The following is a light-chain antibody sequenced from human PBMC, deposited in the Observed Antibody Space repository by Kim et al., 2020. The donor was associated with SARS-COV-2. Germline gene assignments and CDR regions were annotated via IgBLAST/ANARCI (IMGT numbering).Light chain of an antibody. CDR3: QQYNNWPQT. Sequence: SVSPGERAALTCKASQSVSSNLAWYQQKPGQAPRHLIYGASNRATGIPARFSGSGSGTEFKLTISSLQSEDFAVYYCQQYNNWPQTFGQGTKLEI. J-gene: IGKJ2*01. CDR2: GAS. CDR1: QSVSSN. V-gene: IGKV3-15*01.